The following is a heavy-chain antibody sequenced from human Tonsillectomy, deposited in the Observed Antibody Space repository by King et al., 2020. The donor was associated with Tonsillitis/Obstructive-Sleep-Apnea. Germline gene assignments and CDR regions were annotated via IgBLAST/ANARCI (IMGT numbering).Heavy chain of an antibody. V-gene: IGHV3-53*01. D-gene: IGHD2-2*02. Sequence: VQLVESGGGLIQPGGSVTLSCAASGFTVSSNYMSWVRQAPGKGLEWVSIIYSGGGTYYADSVKGRFTISRDNSKNTLYLQMNSLRAEDTAVYYCARDRVVVVPAAIPVYYYYGMDVWGQGTTVTDSS. CDR3: ARDRVVVVPAAIPVYYYYGMDV. CDR2: IYSGGGT. CDR1: GFTVSSNY. J-gene: IGHJ6*02.